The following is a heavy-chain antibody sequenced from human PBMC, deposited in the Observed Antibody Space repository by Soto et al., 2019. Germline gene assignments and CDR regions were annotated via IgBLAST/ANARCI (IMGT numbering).Heavy chain of an antibody. Sequence: DVQLVESGGGLVKPGGSLRLSCVASGPTFSTYGMNWIRQTPGKGLEWVSTITSSGSYIHYADSVQGRFTVSRDNAKNSMYPQMSSLRVEGTAVYFCARDESAGSSTSNWGQGTLVTVSS. CDR1: GPTFSTYG. V-gene: IGHV3-21*01. CDR2: ITSSGSYI. J-gene: IGHJ4*02. D-gene: IGHD2-2*01. CDR3: ARDESAGSSTSN.